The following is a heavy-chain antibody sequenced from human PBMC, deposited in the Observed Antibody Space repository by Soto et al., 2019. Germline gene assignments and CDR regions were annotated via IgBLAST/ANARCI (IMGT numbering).Heavy chain of an antibody. CDR1: GYTFTSYG. J-gene: IGHJ4*02. V-gene: IGHV1-18*01. D-gene: IGHD6-13*01. Sequence: ASVKVSCKASGYTFTSYGISWVRQAPGQGLEWMGWISAYNGNTNYAQKLQGRVTMTTDTSTSTAYMELRSLRSDDTAVYYCARDRAAAGTGPIDYWGQGTLVTVSS. CDR3: ARDRAAAGTGPIDY. CDR2: ISAYNGNT.